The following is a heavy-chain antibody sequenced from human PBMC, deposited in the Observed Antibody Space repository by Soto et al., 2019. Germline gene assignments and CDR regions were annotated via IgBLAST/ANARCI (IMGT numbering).Heavy chain of an antibody. CDR1: GFTFSSYS. Sequence: GGSLRLSCAASGFTFSSYSMNWVRQAPGKGLEWVSYISSSSSTIYYADSVKGSFTISRDNAKNSLYLQMNSLRAEDTAVYYCARDNDYIWGSYRYMDVWGKGTTVTVSS. D-gene: IGHD3-16*02. CDR2: ISSSSSTI. CDR3: ARDNDYIWGSYRYMDV. V-gene: IGHV3-48*01. J-gene: IGHJ6*03.